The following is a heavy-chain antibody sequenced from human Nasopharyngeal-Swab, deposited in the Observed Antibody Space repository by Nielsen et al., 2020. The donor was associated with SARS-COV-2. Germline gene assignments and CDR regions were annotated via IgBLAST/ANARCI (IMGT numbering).Heavy chain of an antibody. CDR3: ATGAAAGTQNWFDP. D-gene: IGHD6-13*01. V-gene: IGHV1-24*01. Sequence: ASVKVSCKVSGYTLTELPMHWARQAPGKGLEWMGGFDPEDGETIYAQKFQGRVTMTEDTSTDTAYMGLSSLRSEDTAVYYCATGAAAGTQNWFDPWGQGTLVTVSS. J-gene: IGHJ5*02. CDR1: GYTLTELP. CDR2: FDPEDGET.